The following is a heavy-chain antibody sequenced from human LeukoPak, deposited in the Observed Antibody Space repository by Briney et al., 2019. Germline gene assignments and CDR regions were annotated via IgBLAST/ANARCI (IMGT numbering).Heavy chain of an antibody. D-gene: IGHD2/OR15-2a*01. CDR1: GYTFTSYG. CDR3: ARPRYCNSISCLDYFDY. J-gene: IGHJ4*02. Sequence: ASVKVSCKASGYTFTSYGISWVRQAPGQGLEWMGWISGYNGNTNYAQKLQGRVTMTTDTSTSTAYMELRSLRSDDTAVYYCARPRYCNSISCLDYFDYWGQGTLVTVSS. V-gene: IGHV1-18*01. CDR2: ISGYNGNT.